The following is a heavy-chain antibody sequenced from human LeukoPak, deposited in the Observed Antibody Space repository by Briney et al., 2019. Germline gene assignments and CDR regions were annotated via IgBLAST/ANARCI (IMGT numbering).Heavy chain of an antibody. D-gene: IGHD6-19*01. CDR1: GGSISSYY. CDR3: ARDLRGQWLVSAFDI. CDR2: IYTSGST. Sequence: SETLSLTCTVSGGSISSYYWSWIRQPAGKGLEWIGRIYTSGSTNYNPSLKSRVTMSVDTSKNQFSLKLSSVTAADTAVYYCARDLRGQWLVSAFDIWGQGTMVTVSS. J-gene: IGHJ3*02. V-gene: IGHV4-4*07.